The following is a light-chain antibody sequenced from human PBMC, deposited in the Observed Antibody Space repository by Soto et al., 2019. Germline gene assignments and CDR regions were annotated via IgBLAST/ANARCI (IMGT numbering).Light chain of an antibody. Sequence: EIVMTQSPATLSVSPGERATLSCRASQSVSSNLAWYQQKPGQAPRLLIYGASTKATGIPARFSGSGSGTEFTLTIGSLQSEDFAVYYCQQYNNWPRTFGQGTKVELK. J-gene: IGKJ1*01. CDR1: QSVSSN. V-gene: IGKV3-15*01. CDR3: QQYNNWPRT. CDR2: GAS.